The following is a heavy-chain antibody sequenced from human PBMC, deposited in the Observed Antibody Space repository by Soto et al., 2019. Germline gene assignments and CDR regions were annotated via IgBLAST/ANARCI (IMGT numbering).Heavy chain of an antibody. D-gene: IGHD2-15*01. V-gene: IGHV4-31*03. CDR2: IYYSGST. CDR1: GGSISSGGYY. J-gene: IGHJ5*02. Sequence: ASETLSLTCTVSGGSISSGGYYWSWIRQHPGKGLEWIGYIYYSGSTYYNPSLKSRVTISVDTSKNQFSLKLSSVTAADTAVYYCASAVVVVSNWFDPWGQGTLVTVSS. CDR3: ASAVVVVSNWFDP.